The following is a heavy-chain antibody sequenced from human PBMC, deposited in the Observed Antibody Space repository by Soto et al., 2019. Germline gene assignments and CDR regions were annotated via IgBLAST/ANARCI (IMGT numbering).Heavy chain of an antibody. D-gene: IGHD3-3*01. J-gene: IGHJ5*02. CDR3: ARGAVFLEWLLKSGNWFDP. V-gene: IGHV4-38-2*02. Sequence: SETLSLTCTVSGYSISSGYYWGWIRQPPGKGLEWIGSIYHSGSTYYNPSLKSRVTISVDTYKNQFSLKLSSVTAADTAVYYCARGAVFLEWLLKSGNWFDPWGQGTLVTVSS. CDR2: IYHSGST. CDR1: GYSISSGYY.